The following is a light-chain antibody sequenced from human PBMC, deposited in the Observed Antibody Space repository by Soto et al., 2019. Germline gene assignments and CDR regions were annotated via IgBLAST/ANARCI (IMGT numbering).Light chain of an antibody. CDR2: EVN. V-gene: IGLV2-8*01. Sequence: QSALTQPPSASGSPGQSVTISCTGTGSDLGDYDYVSWYQQHPGKAPRLMIYEVNKRPSGVPDRFSGSKSGNTASLTVTGLQAEDEADYYCSSYAGSNNLIFGGGTQLTVL. CDR3: SSYAGSNNLI. CDR1: GSDLGDYDY. J-gene: IGLJ2*01.